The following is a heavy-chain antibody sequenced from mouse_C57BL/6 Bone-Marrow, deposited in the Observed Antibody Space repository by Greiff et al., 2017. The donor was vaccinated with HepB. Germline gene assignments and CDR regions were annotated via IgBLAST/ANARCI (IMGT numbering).Heavy chain of an antibody. Sequence: EVMLVESGGGLVQPGGSLKLSCAASGFTFSDYYMYWVRQTPEKRLEWVAYISNGGGSTYYPDTVKDRFTISRDNAKNTLYLQMSRLKSEDTAMYYCARHYYSNYMFAYWGQGTLVTVSA. J-gene: IGHJ3*01. V-gene: IGHV5-12*01. CDR3: ARHYYSNYMFAY. D-gene: IGHD2-5*01. CDR2: ISNGGGST. CDR1: GFTFSDYY.